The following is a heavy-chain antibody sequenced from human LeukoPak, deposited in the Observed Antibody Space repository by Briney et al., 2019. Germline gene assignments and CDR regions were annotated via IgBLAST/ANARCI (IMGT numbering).Heavy chain of an antibody. CDR3: ASLLWFGESSTDY. J-gene: IGHJ4*02. V-gene: IGHV3-11*06. CDR1: GFTFSDYY. Sequence: GGSLRLSCAASGFTFSDYYMSWIRQAPGKGLEWVSYISSSSSYKNYADSVKGRFTISRDNAKNSLYLQMNSLRAEDTAVYYCASLLWFGESSTDYWGQGTLVTVSS. D-gene: IGHD3-10*01. CDR2: ISSSSSYK.